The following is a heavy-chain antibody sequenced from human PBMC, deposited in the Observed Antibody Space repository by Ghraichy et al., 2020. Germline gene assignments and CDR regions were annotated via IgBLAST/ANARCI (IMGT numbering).Heavy chain of an antibody. D-gene: IGHD2-8*02. CDR2: ISGNNVHT. Sequence: GGSLRLSCVASGFTFSDYFMSWIRKTPGKGLECISYISGNNVHTNYTDSVRGRFTVSRDNAKWSVYLEMNRLAAEDTGVYYCARARGYFTGGSSPFDSCGLGPRVAVSS. CDR3: ARARGYFTGGSSPFDS. J-gene: IGHJ4*02. CDR1: GFTFSDYF. V-gene: IGHV3-11*06.